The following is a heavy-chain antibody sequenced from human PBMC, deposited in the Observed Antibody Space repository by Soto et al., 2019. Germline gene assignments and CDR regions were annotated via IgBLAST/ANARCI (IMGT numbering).Heavy chain of an antibody. V-gene: IGHV3-30-3*01. J-gene: IGHJ4*02. CDR2: ISYDGSSK. Sequence: QVQLVESGGGVVQPGRSLRLSCAASGFTFSSYAMHWVRQAPGKGLEWVAMISYDGSSKYFADSVKGRFTISRDNSKYTLYLQMNSLRAEDTAVYYCAREVEAFSLWGQGTLVTVSS. CDR3: AREVEAFSL. D-gene: IGHD1-26*01. CDR1: GFTFSSYA.